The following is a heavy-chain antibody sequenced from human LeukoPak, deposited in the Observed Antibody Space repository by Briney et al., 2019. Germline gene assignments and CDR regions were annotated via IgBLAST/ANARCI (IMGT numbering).Heavy chain of an antibody. Sequence: SETLSLTCAVYGGSFSGYYWSWIRQPPGKGLEWIGYIYYSGSTNYNPSLKSRVTISVDTSKNQFSLKLSSVTAADTAVYYCARDPAMSAGNWFDPWGQGTLVTVSS. CDR2: IYYSGST. D-gene: IGHD6-13*01. V-gene: IGHV4-59*01. J-gene: IGHJ5*02. CDR3: ARDPAMSAGNWFDP. CDR1: GGSFSGYY.